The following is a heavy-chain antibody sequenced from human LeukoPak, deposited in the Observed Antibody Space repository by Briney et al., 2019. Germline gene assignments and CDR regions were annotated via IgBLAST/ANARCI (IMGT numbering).Heavy chain of an antibody. CDR1: GGSFSGYY. Sequence: SETLSLTCAVYGGSFSGYYWNWIRQPPGKGLEWIGEINYSGSANYNPSLKSRVSMSVDTSKNQFSLRLTPVTAADTAVYYCARGDIATPGAAFDSWGQGTLIIVSS. D-gene: IGHD6-13*01. J-gene: IGHJ4*02. CDR2: INYSGSA. V-gene: IGHV4-34*01. CDR3: ARGDIATPGAAFDS.